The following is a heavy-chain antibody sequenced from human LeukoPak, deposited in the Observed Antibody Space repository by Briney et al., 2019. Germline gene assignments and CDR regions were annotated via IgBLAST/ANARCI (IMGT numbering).Heavy chain of an antibody. CDR2: IYTSGST. V-gene: IGHV4-61*02. CDR1: GGSISSGGYY. D-gene: IGHD6-13*01. Sequence: PSQTLSLTCTVSGGSISSGGYYWGWIRQPAGTGLEWIGRIYTSGSTNYNPSLKSRVTISVDTSKNQFSLKLSSVTAADTAVYYCARGRQQLAQFDYWGQGTLVTVSS. J-gene: IGHJ4*02. CDR3: ARGRQQLAQFDY.